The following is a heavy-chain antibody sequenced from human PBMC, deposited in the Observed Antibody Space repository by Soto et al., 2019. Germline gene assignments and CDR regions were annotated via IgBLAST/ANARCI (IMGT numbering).Heavy chain of an antibody. CDR3: AKCPSSSAPYYFYYGMDV. Sequence: GVSLRLSCASSAFSFTTCAMSWFRQSPGKGLESVSTISGSGGSTYYADSVRGRFTVSRDTSKNTLYLQMNSLRAEDTAVYSCAKCPSSSAPYYFYYGMDVWRQGNTVTGSS. J-gene: IGHJ6*02. V-gene: IGHV3-23*01. CDR1: AFSFTTCA. CDR2: ISGSGGST.